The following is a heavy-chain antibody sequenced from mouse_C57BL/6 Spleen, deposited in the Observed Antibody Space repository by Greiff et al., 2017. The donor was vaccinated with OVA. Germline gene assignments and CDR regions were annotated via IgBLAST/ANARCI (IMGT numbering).Heavy chain of an antibody. D-gene: IGHD1-1*01. Sequence: EVQLVESGGGLVQPGGSMKLSCVASGFTFSNYWMNWVRQSPEKGLEWVAQIRLKSDNYATHYAESVKGRFTISRDDSKSSVYLQMNNLRAEDTGIYYCTDSSSYYAMDYWGQGTSVTVSS. CDR3: TDSSSYYAMDY. CDR2: IRLKSDNYAT. V-gene: IGHV6-3*01. J-gene: IGHJ4*01. CDR1: GFTFSNYW.